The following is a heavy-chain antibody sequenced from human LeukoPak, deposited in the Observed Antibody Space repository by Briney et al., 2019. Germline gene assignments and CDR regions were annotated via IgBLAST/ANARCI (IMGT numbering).Heavy chain of an antibody. J-gene: IGHJ4*02. CDR2: ISSSGSTT. D-gene: IGHD4-17*01. V-gene: IGHV3-48*04. Sequence: GGSLRLSCAASGFTFSSYSMNWVRQAPGKGLEWVSYISSSGSTTYYADSVKGRFTISRDNAKESLYLQMNSLRAEDTAVYYCARGRDGDYVPLDYWGQGTLVTVSS. CDR1: GFTFSSYS. CDR3: ARGRDGDYVPLDY.